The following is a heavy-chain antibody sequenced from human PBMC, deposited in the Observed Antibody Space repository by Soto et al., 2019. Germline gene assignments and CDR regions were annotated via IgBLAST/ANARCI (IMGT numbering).Heavy chain of an antibody. Sequence: QLQLQESGPGLVKPSETLSLTCTVSGGSISSSTYYWGWIRQPPGQGLEWIGNIYYGGRPSYNPSLKSRVTVSVDTSKNQLSLTMSSVTAADTAVYYCARQSGSGYYTVAYWGQGTLVTVSS. CDR2: IYYGGRP. V-gene: IGHV4-39*01. CDR1: GGSISSSTYY. D-gene: IGHD3-22*01. CDR3: ARQSGSGYYTVAY. J-gene: IGHJ4*02.